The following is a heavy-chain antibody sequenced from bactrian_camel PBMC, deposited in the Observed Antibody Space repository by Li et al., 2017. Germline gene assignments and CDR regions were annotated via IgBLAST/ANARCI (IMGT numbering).Heavy chain of an antibody. CDR2: IETA. Sequence: VQLVESGGDSVQAGGSLRLSCVNDGETYQSYCWFRQAPGKQREGVATIETAYYADSVRGRFTISKDKAKNTLYLQMDCLKPEDTAVYYCAARGGMYCPMLSAGKAVPFDYWGQGTQVTVS. CDR3: AARGGMYCPMLSAGKAVPFDY. D-gene: IGHD3*01. V-gene: IGHV3S1*01. J-gene: IGHJ6*01. CDR1: GETYQSY.